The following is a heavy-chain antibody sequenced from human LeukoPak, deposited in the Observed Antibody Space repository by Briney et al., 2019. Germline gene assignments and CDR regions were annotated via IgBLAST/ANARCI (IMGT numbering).Heavy chain of an antibody. Sequence: ASVKVSCKASGYTFTGYYMHWVRQAPGQGLEWMGWINPNSGGTNYAQKFQGRVTMTRDTSISTAYMELSRLRSDDTAVYYRARVKTTVTTNYYYYYMDVWGKGTTVTVSS. CDR2: INPNSGGT. J-gene: IGHJ6*03. CDR3: ARVKTTVTTNYYYYYMDV. CDR1: GYTFTGYY. V-gene: IGHV1-2*02. D-gene: IGHD4-17*01.